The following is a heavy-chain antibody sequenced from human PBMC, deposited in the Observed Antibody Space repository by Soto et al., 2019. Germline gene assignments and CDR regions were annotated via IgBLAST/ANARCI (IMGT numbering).Heavy chain of an antibody. CDR1: GFTFSSYS. CDR2: ISSTSSYI. D-gene: IGHD6-13*01. CDR3: ATTFVGQQQVF. J-gene: IGHJ4*02. Sequence: GGSLRLSCAASGFTFSSYSMNWVRQAPGKGLEWVSSISSTSSYIYYADSVKGRFTISRDNAKNSLYLQMNSLRAEDTAVYYCATTFVGQQQVFWGQGTLVTVSS. V-gene: IGHV3-21*01.